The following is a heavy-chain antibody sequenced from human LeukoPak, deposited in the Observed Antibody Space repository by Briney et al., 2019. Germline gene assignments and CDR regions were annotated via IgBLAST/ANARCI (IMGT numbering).Heavy chain of an antibody. CDR1: GGSISSGDYY. V-gene: IGHV4-61*08. Sequence: SEALSLTCTVSGGSISSGDYYWSWIRQPPGKGLEWIGYIYYSGSTNYNPSLKSRVTISVDTSKNQFSLKLSSVTAADTAVYYCARGGEYYDILTGYYYFDYWGQGTLVTVSS. D-gene: IGHD3-9*01. CDR3: ARGGEYYDILTGYYYFDY. J-gene: IGHJ4*02. CDR2: IYYSGST.